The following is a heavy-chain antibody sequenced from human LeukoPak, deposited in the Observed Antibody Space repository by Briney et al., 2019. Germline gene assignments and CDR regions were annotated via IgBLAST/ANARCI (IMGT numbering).Heavy chain of an antibody. D-gene: IGHD1-26*01. V-gene: IGHV1-46*01. CDR3: ARDNSVGDTAWWFDP. Sequence: ASVKVSCKAHGYTFTASFLHWVRQAPGQGLEGMGIINPSGSSTSYAQKFQGRLYLTRDMSTSTDYMELSSLRSEDTAVYYCARDNSVGDTAWWFDPWGQGTLVTVSS. J-gene: IGHJ5*02. CDR2: INPSGSST. CDR1: GYTFTASF.